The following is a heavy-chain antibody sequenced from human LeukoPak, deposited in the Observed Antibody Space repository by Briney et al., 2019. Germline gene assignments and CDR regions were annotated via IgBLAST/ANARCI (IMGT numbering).Heavy chain of an antibody. D-gene: IGHD3-22*01. J-gene: IGHJ4*02. V-gene: IGHV3-9*03. Sequence: PGRSLRLSCAASGFTFDDYAMHWVRQAPGKGLKWVSGISWNSGSIGYADSVKGRFTISRDNAKNSLYLQMNSLRAEDMALYYCAKGGDPDYYDSLDYWGQGTLVTVSS. CDR2: ISWNSGSI. CDR3: AKGGDPDYYDSLDY. CDR1: GFTFDDYA.